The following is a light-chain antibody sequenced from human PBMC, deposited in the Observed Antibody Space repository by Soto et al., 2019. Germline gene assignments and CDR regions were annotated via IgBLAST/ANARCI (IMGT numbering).Light chain of an antibody. Sequence: IVFTQSPGTLSLSTVERAPLSCSASQSVSSRSLAWYQQRRGQAPRLLIHDASTTATGIPDRFSGHGLGSDFTLTISRLEPEDFAVYYCQQYGGSPLTFGQGTKVDIK. V-gene: IGKV3-20*01. CDR3: QQYGGSPLT. CDR1: QSVSSRS. CDR2: DAS. J-gene: IGKJ1*01.